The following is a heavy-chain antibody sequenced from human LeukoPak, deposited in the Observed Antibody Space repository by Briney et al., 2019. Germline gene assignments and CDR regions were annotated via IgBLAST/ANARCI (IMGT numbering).Heavy chain of an antibody. CDR1: GYTFTSYG. V-gene: IGHV1-18*01. CDR2: ISAYNGNT. D-gene: IGHD5-12*01. Sequence: APVKPSATTSGYTFTSYGISRVRQTPGQGLEWMGWISAYNGNTDYAQKHQGRVTMTTDRPTNTTYMELRSLRSDDTAVYYCARGDIVATGGGIYYYYGMDVWG. J-gene: IGHJ6*02. CDR3: ARGDIVATGGGIYYYYGMDV.